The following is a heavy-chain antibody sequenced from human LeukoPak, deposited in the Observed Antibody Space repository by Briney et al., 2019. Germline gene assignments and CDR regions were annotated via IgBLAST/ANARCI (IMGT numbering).Heavy chain of an antibody. Sequence: AETQSLTCSVSGGSMSSNGYSWGWGWIRQPPGRGLEWIGTIYETGSPYYIPSLKSRVTISIDTSMNQLYLRLTSVTAADTAVYYCARLAYCGGDCSSSWGQGTLVTVSS. V-gene: IGHV4-39*01. CDR2: IYETGSP. D-gene: IGHD2-21*02. J-gene: IGHJ5*02. CDR3: ARLAYCGGDCSSS. CDR1: GGSMSSNGYS.